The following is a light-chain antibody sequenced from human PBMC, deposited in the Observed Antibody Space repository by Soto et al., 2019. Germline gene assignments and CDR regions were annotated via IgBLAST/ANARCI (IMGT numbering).Light chain of an antibody. CDR1: QSVTGY. J-gene: IGKJ5*01. CDR2: DAS. CDR3: QQRSSWPIT. V-gene: IGKV3-11*01. Sequence: EIVLTQSPATLSLSPGERATLSCRASQSVTGYLAWYQQRPGQAPRLLINDASRRATGIPDRFSGSGSGADFTLTISSLEPEDFAVYYCQQRSSWPITFGQGTRLEIK.